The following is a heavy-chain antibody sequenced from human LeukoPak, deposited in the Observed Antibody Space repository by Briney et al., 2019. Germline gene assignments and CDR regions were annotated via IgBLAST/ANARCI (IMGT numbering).Heavy chain of an antibody. CDR1: GGTFSSYA. J-gene: IGHJ5*02. D-gene: IGHD3-9*01. V-gene: IGHV1-69*01. Sequence: GSSVKVSCKASGGTFSSYAISWVRQAPGQGLEWMGGIIPIFGTANYAQKFQGRVTITADESTSTAYMELSSLRSEDTAVYYCARGAVRYFDWLNWFDPWGQGTLVTVSS. CDR3: ARGAVRYFDWLNWFDP. CDR2: IIPIFGTA.